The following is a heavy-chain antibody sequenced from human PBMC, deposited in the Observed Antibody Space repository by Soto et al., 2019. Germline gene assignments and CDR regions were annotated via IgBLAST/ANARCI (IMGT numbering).Heavy chain of an antibody. Sequence: QPGGSLRLSCAASGFTFSSYWMHWVRQAPGKGLVWVSRINSDGSSTNYADSVKGQFTISRDNAKNTLYLQMNSLRAEDTAVYYCGRGASGSYRLDYWGQGTLVTVSS. J-gene: IGHJ4*02. CDR2: INSDGSST. D-gene: IGHD3-10*01. CDR3: GRGASGSYRLDY. V-gene: IGHV3-74*01. CDR1: GFTFSSYW.